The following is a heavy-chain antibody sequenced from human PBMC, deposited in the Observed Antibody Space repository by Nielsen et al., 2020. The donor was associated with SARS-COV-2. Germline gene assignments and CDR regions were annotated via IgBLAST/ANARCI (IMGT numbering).Heavy chain of an antibody. CDR2: ISWNSGSI. Sequence: GGSLRLSCAASGFTFDDYAMHWVRQAPGKGLEWVSGISWNSGSIGYADSVKGRFTISRDNSKNTQYLQMNSLRPEDTAMYYCARDGPTRATATDYWGQGTLVIVSS. CDR1: GFTFDDYA. J-gene: IGHJ4*02. V-gene: IGHV3-9*01. CDR3: ARDGPTRATATDY. D-gene: IGHD5-24*01.